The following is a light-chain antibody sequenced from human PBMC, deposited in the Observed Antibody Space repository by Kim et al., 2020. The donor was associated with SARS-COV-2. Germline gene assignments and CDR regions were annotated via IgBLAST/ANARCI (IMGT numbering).Light chain of an antibody. V-gene: IGLV1-44*01. Sequence: PGQRVTISCSGTRSNVGGNTVNWYQHLPGNAPKLLIYLTDQRPSGVPDRFSVSKSGASASLAISGLQSDDEADYYCSSWDDTLNTWVFGGGTKLTVL. CDR3: SSWDDTLNTWV. J-gene: IGLJ3*02. CDR2: LTD. CDR1: RSNVGGNT.